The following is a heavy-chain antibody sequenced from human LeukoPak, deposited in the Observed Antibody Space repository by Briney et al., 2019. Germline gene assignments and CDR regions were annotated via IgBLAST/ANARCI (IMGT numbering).Heavy chain of an antibody. Sequence: SETLSLTCAVYGGSFSGYYWSWIRQPPGKGLEWIGEINHSGSTNYNPSLKRRVTISVDTSKNQFSLKLSSVTAADTAVYYCASRRSIVGATTSPHFDYWGQGTLVTVSS. CDR3: ASRRSIVGATTSPHFDY. CDR1: GGSFSGYY. J-gene: IGHJ4*02. V-gene: IGHV4-34*01. D-gene: IGHD1-26*01. CDR2: INHSGST.